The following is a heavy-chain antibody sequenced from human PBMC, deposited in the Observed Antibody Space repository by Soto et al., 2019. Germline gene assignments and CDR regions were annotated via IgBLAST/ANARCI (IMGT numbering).Heavy chain of an antibody. CDR2: LYYSGNT. J-gene: IGHJ3*02. CDR3: ARQSHDYDAFDI. V-gene: IGHV4-39*01. D-gene: IGHD1-1*01. CDR1: GDSISSTFYY. Sequence: QLQVQESGPGLVKPSETLSLTCTVSGDSISSTFYYWGWIRQPPGKGLEWIGYLYYSGNTYYNPSLKSRVTISVDTSKNQFSLKMKSVTAADAALYYCARQSHDYDAFDIWGQWTMVTVSS.